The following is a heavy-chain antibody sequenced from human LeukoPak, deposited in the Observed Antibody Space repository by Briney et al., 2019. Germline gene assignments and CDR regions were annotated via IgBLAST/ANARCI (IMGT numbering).Heavy chain of an antibody. J-gene: IGHJ6*02. V-gene: IGHV4-4*07. CDR3: ARNLQPIVVVVAATLPYYYYGMDV. Sequence: PSETLSLTCTVSGGSISSYYWGWIRQPAGKGLEWIGRIYTSGSTNYNPSLKSRVTMSVDTSKNQFSLKLSSVTAADTAVYYCARNLQPIVVVVAATLPYYYYGMDVWGQGTTVTVSS. D-gene: IGHD2-15*01. CDR1: GGSISSYY. CDR2: IYTSGST.